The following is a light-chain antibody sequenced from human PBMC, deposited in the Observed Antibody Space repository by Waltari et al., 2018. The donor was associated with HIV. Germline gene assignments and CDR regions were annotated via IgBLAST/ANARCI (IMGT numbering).Light chain of an antibody. J-gene: IGKJ2*01. CDR2: GAS. CDR1: QRVSSSY. CDR3: QQYGSSPYT. V-gene: IGKV3-20*01. Sequence: EIVLTKSPGTLSLSLGERATLSCRDSQRVSSSYLAWYQQKPGPAPRLLIYGASSRATGIPDRFSGSGSGTDFTLTISRLEPEDFAVYYCQQYGSSPYTFGQGTKLEIK.